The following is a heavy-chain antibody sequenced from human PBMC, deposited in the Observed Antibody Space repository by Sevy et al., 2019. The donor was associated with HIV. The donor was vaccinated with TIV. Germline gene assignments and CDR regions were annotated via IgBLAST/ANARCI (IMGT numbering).Heavy chain of an antibody. J-gene: IGHJ4*02. CDR3: ARDPFWGYYFDH. CDR1: GFDFSTYW. D-gene: IGHD3-16*01. Sequence: GGSLRLSCAASGFDFSTYWMHWDRQAPGKGLVWVSRIMGDGSRRSHADSVKGRFTIPRVNAKNTLYLQMNRLRAEDTALYFCARDPFWGYYFDHWGPGTLVTVSS. V-gene: IGHV3-74*01. CDR2: IMGDGSRR.